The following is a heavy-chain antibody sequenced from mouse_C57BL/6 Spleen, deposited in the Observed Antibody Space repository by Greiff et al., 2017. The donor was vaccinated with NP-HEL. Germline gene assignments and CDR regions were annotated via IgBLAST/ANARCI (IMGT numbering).Heavy chain of an antibody. CDR2: IHPDSGGT. Sequence: QVQLQQPGAELVKPGASVKLSCKASGYTFTSYWMHWVKQRPGQGLEWIGMIHPDSGGTNYNEKFKSKATLTVDKSSSTAYMQLSSLTSEDSAIYYWARAEDIDYWGQGTTLTVSS. V-gene: IGHV1-64*01. CDR3: ARAEDIDY. J-gene: IGHJ2*01. CDR1: GYTFTSYW.